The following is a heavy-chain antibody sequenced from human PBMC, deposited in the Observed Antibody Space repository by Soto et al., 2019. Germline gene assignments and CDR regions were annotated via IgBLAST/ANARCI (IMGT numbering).Heavy chain of an antibody. CDR2: IYDSGST. CDR3: ARGSPGDYYHGMDV. CDR1: GGSMSSGDYY. V-gene: IGHV4-30-4*01. Sequence: QVQLQESGPGLVKPSQTLSLICKVSGGSMSSGDYYWSWIRQPPGRGLEWIGNIYDSGSTYYSPSLESRVTISVDTSRNQFSLKLRSVTAADTAVYYCARGSPGDYYHGMDVWGQGTTVTVSS. J-gene: IGHJ6*02.